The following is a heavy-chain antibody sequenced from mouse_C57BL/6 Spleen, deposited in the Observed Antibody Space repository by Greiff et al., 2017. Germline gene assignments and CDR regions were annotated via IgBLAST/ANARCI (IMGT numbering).Heavy chain of an antibody. V-gene: IGHV1-52*01. CDR1: GYTFTSYW. CDR2: IDPSDSET. J-gene: IGHJ3*01. CDR3: ARRGNDGYYVAY. Sequence: VQLQQPGAELVRPGSSVKLSCKASGYTFTSYWMHWVKQRPIQGLEWIGNIDPSDSETHYNQKFKDKATLTVDKSSSTAYMQLSSLTSEDSAVYYCARRGNDGYYVAYWGQGTLVTVSA. D-gene: IGHD2-3*01.